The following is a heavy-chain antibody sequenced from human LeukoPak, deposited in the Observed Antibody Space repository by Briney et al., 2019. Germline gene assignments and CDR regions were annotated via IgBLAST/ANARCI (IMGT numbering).Heavy chain of an antibody. CDR2: ISASGGST. Sequence: GGSLRLSCAASRITFSTYAMTWVRQAPGKALEWVSAISASGGSTYYADSVKGRFTISRDNSKNTVYLQMNSLRAEDTAVYYCAKAVGVSRNYFDFWGQGTLVTVSS. D-gene: IGHD1-26*01. CDR1: RITFSTYA. V-gene: IGHV3-23*01. CDR3: AKAVGVSRNYFDF. J-gene: IGHJ4*02.